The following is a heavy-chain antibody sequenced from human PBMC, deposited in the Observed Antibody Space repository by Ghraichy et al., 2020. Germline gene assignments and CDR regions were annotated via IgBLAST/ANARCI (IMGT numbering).Heavy chain of an antibody. CDR3: ARHAFGKMFAN. J-gene: IGHJ4*02. Sequence: SETLSLTCTLSGVSITSSTHYWGCTSHLPGKGLEWIGSMSYCGDTGFNPTLKSRVTISGDTSKNQIPLRLTSVTAADMAVYYCARHAFGKMFANWGQGTLVTISS. V-gene: IGHV4-39*01. CDR2: MSYCGDT. D-gene: IGHD3-10*02. CDR1: GVSITSSTHY.